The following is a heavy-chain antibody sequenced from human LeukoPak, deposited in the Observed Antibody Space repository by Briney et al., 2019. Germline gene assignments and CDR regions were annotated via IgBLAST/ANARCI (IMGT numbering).Heavy chain of an antibody. D-gene: IGHD5-12*01. CDR1: GGSISSYY. J-gene: IGHJ4*02. Sequence: SETLSLTCIVSGGSISSYYWSWIRQPPGKGLEWIGYIYNSGSTSYNPSLRGRVTISVDTSKNQFSLKLTSVTAADTAVYYCARVSGYVYSWGQGTLVTVSS. CDR3: ARVSGYVYS. CDR2: IYNSGST. V-gene: IGHV4-59*01.